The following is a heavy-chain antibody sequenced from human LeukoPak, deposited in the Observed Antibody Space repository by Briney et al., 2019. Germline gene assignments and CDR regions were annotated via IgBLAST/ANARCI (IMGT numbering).Heavy chain of an antibody. CDR3: AKVQLGIGVDY. V-gene: IGHV3-23*01. CDR1: GFSFSSYA. Sequence: GGSLRLSCAASGFSFSSYAVSWVRQAPGRGLEWVSGISDGGSRTYYADSVKGRFTIFRDDPKNTLYLQMYSLRAEDTAVYYCAKVQLGIGVDYWGQGTLVTVSS. J-gene: IGHJ4*02. D-gene: IGHD7-27*01. CDR2: ISDGGSRT.